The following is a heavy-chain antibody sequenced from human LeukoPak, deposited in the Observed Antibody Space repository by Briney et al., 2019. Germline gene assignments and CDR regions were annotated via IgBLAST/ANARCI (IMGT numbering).Heavy chain of an antibody. D-gene: IGHD1-26*01. CDR3: ARGYLIDY. CDR1: GFTVNSNY. CDR2: AYSGDRT. V-gene: IGHV3-66*01. Sequence: PGGSLRLSCAASGFTVNSNYMSWVRQAPGKGLEWVSVAYSGDRTYYADSVKGRFTISRDDSTNTLYLLMNSLRAEDTAVYYCARGYLIDYWGQGTLVTVSS. J-gene: IGHJ4*02.